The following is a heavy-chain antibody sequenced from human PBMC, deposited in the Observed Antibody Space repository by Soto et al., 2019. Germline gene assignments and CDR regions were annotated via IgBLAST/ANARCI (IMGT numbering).Heavy chain of an antibody. Sequence: LSLTCTVSGGSISSSSYYWGWIRQPPGKGLEWIGSIYYSGSTYYNPSLKSRVTISVDTSKNQFSLKLSSVTAADTAVYYCARELRYFDWSTGYFDYWGQGTLVTVSS. CDR3: ARELRYFDWSTGYFDY. V-gene: IGHV4-39*02. J-gene: IGHJ4*02. CDR2: IYYSGST. CDR1: GGSISSSSYY. D-gene: IGHD3-9*01.